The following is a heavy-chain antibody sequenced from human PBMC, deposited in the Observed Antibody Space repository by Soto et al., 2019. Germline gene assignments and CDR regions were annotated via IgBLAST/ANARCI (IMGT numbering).Heavy chain of an antibody. V-gene: IGHV1-69*06. Sequence: WASVKVSCKASGGTFSSYAISWVRQAPGQGLEWMGGIIPIFGTANYAQKFQGRVTITADKSTSTAYMELSSLRSEDTAVYYCASRTTVTSPNYYYGMDVWGQGTTVTVSS. CDR1: GGTFSSYA. D-gene: IGHD4-17*01. CDR2: IIPIFGTA. J-gene: IGHJ6*02. CDR3: ASRTTVTSPNYYYGMDV.